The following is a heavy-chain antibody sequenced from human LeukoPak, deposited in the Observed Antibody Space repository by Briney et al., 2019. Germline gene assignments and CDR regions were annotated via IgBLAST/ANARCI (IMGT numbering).Heavy chain of an antibody. V-gene: IGHV3-23*01. CDR1: GFTFSSYA. D-gene: IGHD4-17*01. Sequence: GGSLRLSCAASGFTFSSYAMSWVRQAPGKGLEWVSAISGSGGSTYYADSVKGRFTISRDNSKNTLYLQMNSLRAEDTAVYYRAKELDYGDYPETFDPWGQGTLVTVFS. CDR3: AKELDYGDYPETFDP. CDR2: ISGSGGST. J-gene: IGHJ5*02.